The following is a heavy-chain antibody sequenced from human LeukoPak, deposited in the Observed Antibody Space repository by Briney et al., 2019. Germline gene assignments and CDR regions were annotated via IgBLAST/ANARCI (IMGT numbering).Heavy chain of an antibody. V-gene: IGHV3-30*02. CDR2: IRYDGSNK. CDR3: AKADEYYDYVWGSYRPHKFDY. J-gene: IGHJ4*02. CDR1: GFTFSSHG. D-gene: IGHD3-16*02. Sequence: GGSLRLSCAASGFTFSSHGMHWVRQAPGKGLGWVAFIRYDGSNKYYADSVKGRFTISRDNSKNTLYLQMNSLRAEDTAVYYCAKADEYYDYVWGSYRPHKFDYWGQGTQVTVSS.